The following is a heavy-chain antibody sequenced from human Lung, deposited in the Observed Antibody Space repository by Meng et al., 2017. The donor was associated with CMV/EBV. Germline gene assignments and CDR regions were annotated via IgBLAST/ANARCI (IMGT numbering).Heavy chain of an antibody. CDR2: TNEDGSKK. D-gene: IGHD3-10*01. Sequence: EVQLGEFGGELVQPGNALRLYGAVFGFSSSRYWMNWYRQDPGKGLEWVANTNEDGSKKYYVDSVKGRFTISRDNAKNSLYLQMNSLRVEDTAIYYCGGVGIGYWGQGTLVTVSS. V-gene: IGHV3-7*04. CDR3: GGVGIGY. J-gene: IGHJ4*02. CDR1: GFSSSRYW.